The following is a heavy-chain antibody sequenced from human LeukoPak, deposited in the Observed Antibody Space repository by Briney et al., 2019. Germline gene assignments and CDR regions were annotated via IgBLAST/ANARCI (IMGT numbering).Heavy chain of an antibody. CDR2: ISGDGSST. D-gene: IGHD7-27*01. Sequence: PGGSLRLSCAASGFSFSTYWMHWVRQAPGKGLVWVSRISGDGSSTNYADSVKGRFTISRDNAKNTLYLQMNSLRVEDTAMFYCTRSPNWGPDYWGQGTLVTVSS. V-gene: IGHV3-74*01. CDR1: GFSFSTYW. CDR3: TRSPNWGPDY. J-gene: IGHJ4*02.